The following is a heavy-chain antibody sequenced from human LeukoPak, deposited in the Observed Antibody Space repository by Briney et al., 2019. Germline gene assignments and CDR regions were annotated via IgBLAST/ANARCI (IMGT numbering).Heavy chain of an antibody. D-gene: IGHD1-1*01. CDR3: ARDYWTRTGPRRNWFDP. CDR1: GYTLTELS. J-gene: IGHJ5*02. CDR2: INPNSGGT. Sequence: RWASVKVSCKVSGYTLTELSMHWVRQAPGQGLEWMGWINPNSGGTNYAQKFQGRVTMTRDTSISTAYMELSRLRSDDTAVYYCARDYWTRTGPRRNWFDPWGQGTLVTVSS. V-gene: IGHV1-2*02.